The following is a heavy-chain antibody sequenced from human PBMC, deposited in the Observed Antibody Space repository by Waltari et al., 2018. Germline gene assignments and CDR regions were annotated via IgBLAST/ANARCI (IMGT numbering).Heavy chain of an antibody. D-gene: IGHD2-2*01. CDR2: IDKSGITI. CDR1: GFPFTDYY. Sequence: QVQVVESGGGLVKPGGSLRLSCVASGFPFTDYYMSWIRQAPGKGLEWVSFIDKSGITIFYADSVKGRFTVSRDNAKNSLYLQMNTLSPDDTAVYYCARDPHQAGDYWGQGTLVTVSS. V-gene: IGHV3-11*01. J-gene: IGHJ4*02. CDR3: ARDPHQAGDY.